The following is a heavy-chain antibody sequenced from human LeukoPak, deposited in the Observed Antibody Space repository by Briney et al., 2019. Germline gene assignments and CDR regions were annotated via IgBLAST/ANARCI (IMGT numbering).Heavy chain of an antibody. V-gene: IGHV3-7*01. J-gene: IGHJ1*01. Sequence: GGSLRLSCSASGFTFSTYWMSWVRQAPGKGLEWVANMRRDGNEIYYLDSVRGRFTISRDNAKNSLYLQMNSLRAEDMAVYYCARCAGATSPHNPEYFQHWGQGTLVTVSS. CDR3: ARCAGATSPHNPEYFQH. D-gene: IGHD1-26*01. CDR1: GFTFSTYW. CDR2: MRRDGNEI.